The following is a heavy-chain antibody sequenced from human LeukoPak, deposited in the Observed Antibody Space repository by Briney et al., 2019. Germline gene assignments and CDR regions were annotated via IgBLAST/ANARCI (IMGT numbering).Heavy chain of an antibody. Sequence: GGSLRLSCAASGFTFSSCEMNWVRQAPGKGLEWVSYISSSGSNTYYADSVKGRFTISRDNARNSLYLQMNSLRAEDTAVYYCTTIRGIAVTATRFDPWGQGTLVTVSS. CDR3: TTIRGIAVTATRFDP. J-gene: IGHJ5*02. CDR1: GFTFSSCE. CDR2: ISSSGSNT. D-gene: IGHD6-13*01. V-gene: IGHV3-48*03.